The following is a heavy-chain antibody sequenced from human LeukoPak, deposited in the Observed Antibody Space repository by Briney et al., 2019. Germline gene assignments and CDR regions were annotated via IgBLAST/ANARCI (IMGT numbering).Heavy chain of an antibody. D-gene: IGHD3-9*01. CDR2: ISAYNGNT. CDR3: ARDSGYYDILTGYQEGLDY. Sequence: ASAKVSCKASGYTFTSYGISWVRQAPGQGLEWMGWISAYNGNTNYAQKLQGRVTMTTDTSTSTAYMELRSLRSDDTAVYYCARDSGYYDILTGYQEGLDYWGQGTLVTVSS. V-gene: IGHV1-18*01. CDR1: GYTFTSYG. J-gene: IGHJ4*02.